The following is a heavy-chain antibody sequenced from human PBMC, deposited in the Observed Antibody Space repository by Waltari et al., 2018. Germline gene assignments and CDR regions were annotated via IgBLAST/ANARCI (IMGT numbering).Heavy chain of an antibody. CDR2: IYWNDDK. J-gene: IGHJ5*02. Sequence: QITLKESGPTLVKPTQTLTLTCTFSGFSLSTSGVGVGWIRQPPGKALEWLALIYWNDDKRYSPSLKSRLTITKDTSKNQVVLTMTNMDPVDTATYYCAYRLPYSSSWYHWGQGTLVTVSS. CDR3: AYRLPYSSSWYH. V-gene: IGHV2-5*01. CDR1: GFSLSTSGVG. D-gene: IGHD6-13*01.